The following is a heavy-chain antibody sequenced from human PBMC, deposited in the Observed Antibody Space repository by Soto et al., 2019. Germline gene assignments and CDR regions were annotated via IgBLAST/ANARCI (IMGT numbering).Heavy chain of an antibody. CDR3: AKATATGGGAFEI. J-gene: IGHJ3*02. V-gene: IGHV3-23*01. CDR2: ILVGGST. D-gene: IGHD2-8*02. CDR1: GFICSSYD. Sequence: EVQMLESGGGLAQPGGSLRVSCADSGFICSSYDMSWVRQAPGKGLEWVSTILVGGSTHYEDSVKGRFTISRDPSKNTVYLQMNSLTAGDTAVYYCAKATATGGGAFEIYGQGTMVTVSS.